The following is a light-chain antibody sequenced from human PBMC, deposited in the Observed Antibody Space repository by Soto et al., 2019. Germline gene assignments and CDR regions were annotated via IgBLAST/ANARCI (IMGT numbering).Light chain of an antibody. Sequence: DIQMTQSPSTLSASVGDRVTITCRASQSISSWLAWYQQKQGKAPKLLIYKASSLQSGVPSRFRGSGSGTELTITISSLQPDDFETYYCQQYKSYSWTFGQGTKVDIK. V-gene: IGKV1-5*03. CDR2: KAS. CDR3: QQYKSYSWT. CDR1: QSISSW. J-gene: IGKJ1*01.